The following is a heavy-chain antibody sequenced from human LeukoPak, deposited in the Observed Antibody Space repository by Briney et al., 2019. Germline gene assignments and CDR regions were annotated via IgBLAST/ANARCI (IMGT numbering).Heavy chain of an antibody. V-gene: IGHV4-39*01. CDR2: IYYSGTT. J-gene: IGHJ2*01. CDR3: ARRRANWYFDL. CDR1: GGSISSSSYY. Sequence: PSETLSLTCTVSGGSISSSSYYWGWIRQPPGKGLELIGSIYYSGTTYYNPSLKSRVTMSVDTSKNQFSLKLNSVTAADTAVYYCARRRANWYFDLWGRGTLVTVSS.